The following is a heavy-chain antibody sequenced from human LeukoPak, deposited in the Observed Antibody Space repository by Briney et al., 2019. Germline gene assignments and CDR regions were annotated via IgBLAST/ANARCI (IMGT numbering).Heavy chain of an antibody. CDR3: AKESPRGYSFDF. J-gene: IGHJ4*02. CDR2: IKSKTDGGTT. Sequence: PGGSLRLSCATSAFIFNNAWMSWVRQAPGKGLEWVGRIKSKTDGGTTDYAAPVKGRFTISRDDSKNTLYLQMNSLRAEDTAVYYCAKESPRGYSFDFWGQGTLVTVSS. V-gene: IGHV3-15*01. CDR1: AFIFNNAW. D-gene: IGHD5-18*01.